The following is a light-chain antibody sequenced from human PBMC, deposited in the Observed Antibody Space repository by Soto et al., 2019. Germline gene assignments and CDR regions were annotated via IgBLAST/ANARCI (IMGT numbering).Light chain of an antibody. V-gene: IGKV3-20*01. CDR2: GAS. J-gene: IGKJ4*01. Sequence: EIVLTQSPGTLSLSPGERATLSCRASQSVSSTYLAWYQQKPGQAPSLLIYGASRSATGIPDRFSGSGSGTDFTRIISRLEPEDFAVYYCQQYERSPTTFGGGTKVEIK. CDR3: QQYERSPTT. CDR1: QSVSSTY.